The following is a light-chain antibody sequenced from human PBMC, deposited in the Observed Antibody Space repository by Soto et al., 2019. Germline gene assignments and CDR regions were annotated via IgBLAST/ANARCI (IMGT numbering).Light chain of an antibody. Sequence: QSALTQPASVSASPGQSTTISCTGTSSDVGGYNYVSWYQQHPGKAPKLMIYDVSNRPSGISNRFSGSKSGNTAALTISELQAEDEADYYCSSFTSSNTVIFGGGTKLTVL. J-gene: IGLJ2*01. CDR3: SSFTSSNTVI. CDR1: SSDVGGYNY. CDR2: DVS. V-gene: IGLV2-14*01.